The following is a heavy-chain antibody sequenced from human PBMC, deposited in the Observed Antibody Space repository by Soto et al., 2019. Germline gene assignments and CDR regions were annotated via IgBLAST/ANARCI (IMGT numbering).Heavy chain of an antibody. V-gene: IGHV3-30*18. D-gene: IGHD2-2*01. Sequence: QVQLVESGGGVVQPGRSLRLSCAASGFTFSSYGMHWVRQAPGKGLEWVAVISYDGSKKYYADSVEGRFTISRDNSKNTLYLQMNSLRAEDTAVYDCAKDGQGYCISTNCSNWFDPWGQGTLVTVSS. CDR1: GFTFSSYG. CDR3: AKDGQGYCISTNCSNWFDP. CDR2: ISYDGSKK. J-gene: IGHJ5*02.